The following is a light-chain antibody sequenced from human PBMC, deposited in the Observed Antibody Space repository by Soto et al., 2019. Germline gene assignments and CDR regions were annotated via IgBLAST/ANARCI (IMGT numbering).Light chain of an antibody. Sequence: EIVLTQSPATLPLSPGERATLSCRASQSVSSYLAWYQQKPGQAPRLLIYDASNRSTGIPARFSGSGSGTDFTLTISILEPEDLAVCYCPQRSMWPPITSGKEKRLEIK. J-gene: IGKJ5*01. V-gene: IGKV3-11*01. CDR2: DAS. CDR3: PQRSMWPPIT. CDR1: QSVSSY.